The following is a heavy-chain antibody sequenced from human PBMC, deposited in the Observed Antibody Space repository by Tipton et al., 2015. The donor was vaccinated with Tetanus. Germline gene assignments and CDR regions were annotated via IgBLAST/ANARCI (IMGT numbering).Heavy chain of an antibody. Sequence: TLSLTCTVSGGSISGSSYYWGWIRQPPGKGLEWIGSIYYSGSSYYNPTLKSRITMTRDTSRNQFSLTLTSVTAADTAVYYCARANYDSFKKGPFDSWGQGSPVIVSS. CDR3: ARANYDSFKKGPFDS. D-gene: IGHD3-3*01. J-gene: IGHJ4*02. V-gene: IGHV4-39*07. CDR1: GGSISGSSYY. CDR2: IYYSGSS.